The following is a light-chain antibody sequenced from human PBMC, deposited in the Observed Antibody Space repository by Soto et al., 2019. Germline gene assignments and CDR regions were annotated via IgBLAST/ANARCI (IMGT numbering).Light chain of an antibody. CDR3: SSFTPRSTVVFACGTELSV. J-gene: IGLJ2*01. CDR1: SSDVGAYDF. Sequence: QSALTQPASVSGSPGQSITIPCTGTSSDVGAYDFVSWYQHYPGKAPKLVTFDVTHRPPGISVRFSCSKSANTASLTISGLQAEAEALYFGSSFTPRSTVVFACGTELSVFG. V-gene: IGLV2-14*01. CDR2: DVT.